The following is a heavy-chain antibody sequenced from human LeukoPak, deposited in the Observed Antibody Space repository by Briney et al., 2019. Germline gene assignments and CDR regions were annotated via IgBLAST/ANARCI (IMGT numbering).Heavy chain of an antibody. J-gene: IGHJ4*02. CDR1: GFIFNNHW. CDR2: IKEDGSEK. V-gene: IGHV3-7*01. D-gene: IGHD3-10*01. CDR3: ARDRASSAGSGSYPPYFDY. Sequence: GGSLRLSCAASGFIFNNHWMIWVRQAPGKGLEWVANIKEDGSEKYYVDSVKGRFTVSRDNAENSLYLQMNSLRAEDTAVYYCARDRASSAGSGSYPPYFDYWGQRSLVTVSS.